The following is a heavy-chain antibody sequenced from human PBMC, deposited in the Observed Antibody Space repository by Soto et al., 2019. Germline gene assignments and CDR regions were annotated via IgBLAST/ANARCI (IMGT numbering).Heavy chain of an antibody. V-gene: IGHV1-18*01. D-gene: IGHD2-15*01. CDR2: ISAYNGNT. CDR1: GYTFTSYG. CDR3: ARDGRYCSGGSCYSRWFDP. J-gene: IGHJ5*02. Sequence: ASVKVSCKASGYTFTSYGISWVRQAPGQGLEWMGWISAYNGNTNYAQKLQGRVTMTTDTSTSTAYMELRSLRSDDTAVYYCARDGRYCSGGSCYSRWFDPWGQGTQVTVSS.